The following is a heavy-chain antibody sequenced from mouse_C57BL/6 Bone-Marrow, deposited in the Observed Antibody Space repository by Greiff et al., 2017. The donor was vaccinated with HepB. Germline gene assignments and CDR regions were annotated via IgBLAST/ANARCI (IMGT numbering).Heavy chain of an antibody. Sequence: QVQLQQPGAELVKPGASVKLSCKASGYTFTSYWMHWVKQRPGRGLEWIGRIDPNSGGTKYNEKFKSKATLTVDKPSSTAYMQLSSLTSEDSAVYYVARWRTAVVANDYAMDYWGQGTSVTVAS. CDR3: ARWRTAVVANDYAMDY. J-gene: IGHJ4*01. D-gene: IGHD1-1*01. CDR1: GYTFTSYW. V-gene: IGHV1-72*01. CDR2: IDPNSGGT.